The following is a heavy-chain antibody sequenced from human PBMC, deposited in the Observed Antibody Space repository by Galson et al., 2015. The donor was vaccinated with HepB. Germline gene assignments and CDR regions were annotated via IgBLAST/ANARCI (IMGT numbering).Heavy chain of an antibody. V-gene: IGHV3-7*03. CDR1: GFTFSSYW. CDR3: ASLAQMVRGEPYYFDY. J-gene: IGHJ4*02. Sequence: SLRLSCAASGFTFSSYWMSWVRPAPGKGLEWVANIKQDGSEKYYVDSVKGRFTISRDNAKNSLYLQMNSLRAEDTAVYYCASLAQMVRGEPYYFDYWGQGTLVTVSS. CDR2: IKQDGSEK. D-gene: IGHD3-10*01.